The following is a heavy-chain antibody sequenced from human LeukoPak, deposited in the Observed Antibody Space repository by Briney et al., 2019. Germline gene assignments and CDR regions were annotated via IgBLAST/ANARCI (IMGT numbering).Heavy chain of an antibody. CDR1: GFAFSDYW. J-gene: IGHJ4*02. V-gene: IGHV3-7*01. CDR2: INREGNEK. Sequence: PGGSLRLSCATFGFAFSDYWMTWVRQVPGKGLEWVANINREGNEKYYVDSVKGRFTITRDNAKNSVDLQMDSLRVEDTAVYYCARVGTWELQRVFDFWGQGTLVTVSS. CDR3: ARVGTWELQRVFDF. D-gene: IGHD1-26*01.